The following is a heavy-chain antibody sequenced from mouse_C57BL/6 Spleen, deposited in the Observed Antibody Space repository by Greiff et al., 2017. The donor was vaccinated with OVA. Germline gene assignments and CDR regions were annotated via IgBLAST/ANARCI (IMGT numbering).Heavy chain of an antibody. D-gene: IGHD2-3*01. J-gene: IGHJ2*01. CDR1: GYTFTSYW. CDR2: IHPNSGST. CDR3: ARGGDGYYY. V-gene: IGHV1-64*01. Sequence: VQLKQPGAELVKPGASVKLSCKASGYTFTSYWMHWVKQRPGQGLEWIGMIHPNSGSTNYNEKFKSKATLTVDKSSSTAYMQLSSLTSEDSAVYYCARGGDGYYYWGQGTTLTVSS.